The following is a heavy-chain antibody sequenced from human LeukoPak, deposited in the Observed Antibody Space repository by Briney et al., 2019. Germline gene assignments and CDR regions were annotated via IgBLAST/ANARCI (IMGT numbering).Heavy chain of an antibody. CDR3: ARHRFASPLDS. CDR1: GVSSSSSY. D-gene: IGHD2-21*01. J-gene: IGHJ4*02. Sequence: SETLSLTCTVSGVSSSSSYWSWIRQPPGKGLEWIGYIFYTGDSNHNPPLKSRVSISLDTSKNQISLKLSSVTAADTAVYYCARHRFASPLDSWGQGTLVTVSS. V-gene: IGHV4-59*08. CDR2: IFYTGDS.